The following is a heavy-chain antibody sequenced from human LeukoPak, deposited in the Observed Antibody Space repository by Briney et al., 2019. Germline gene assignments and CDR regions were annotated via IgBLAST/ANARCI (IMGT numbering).Heavy chain of an antibody. D-gene: IGHD2-15*01. V-gene: IGHV3-53*01. CDR3: AASGGSRLWYYYMDV. CDR1: GYSISSGY. Sequence: ETLSLTCTVSGYSISSGYFWGWIRQPPGKGLEWVSVIYSGGSTYYADSVKGRFTISRDNSKNTLYLQMNSLRAEDTAVYYCAASGGSRLWYYYMDVWGQGTTVTISS. CDR2: IYSGGST. J-gene: IGHJ6*03.